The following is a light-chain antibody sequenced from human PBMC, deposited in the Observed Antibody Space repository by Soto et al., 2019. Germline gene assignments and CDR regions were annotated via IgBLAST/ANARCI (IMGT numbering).Light chain of an antibody. CDR2: TAS. CDR1: QGISNY. CDR3: LRLNSYPLT. V-gene: IGKV1-9*01. J-gene: IGKJ4*01. Sequence: DIQLTQSPSFLSASVGDRVTITCRASQGISNYLAWYQQKPGKAPKLLIYTASTLQRGVSSRFIGSGSGTEFPLTISSNQPEEFATYYCLRLNSYPLTLGAGTQGEIK.